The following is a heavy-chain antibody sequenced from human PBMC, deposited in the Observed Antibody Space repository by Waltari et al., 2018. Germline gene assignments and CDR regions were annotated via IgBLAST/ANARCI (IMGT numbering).Heavy chain of an antibody. CDR2: ISGSGGST. CDR1: GFTFSSYA. CDR3: AKVKGSDYYFDY. Sequence: EVQLLESGGGLVQPGGSLRLSCAASGFTFSSYAMSWVRQAPGKGLEWVSAISGSGGSTYYADSVTGRFTISRDNSKNTLYLQMNSLRAEDTAVYYCAKVKGSDYYFDYWGQGTLVTVSS. D-gene: IGHD2-15*01. J-gene: IGHJ4*02. V-gene: IGHV3-23*01.